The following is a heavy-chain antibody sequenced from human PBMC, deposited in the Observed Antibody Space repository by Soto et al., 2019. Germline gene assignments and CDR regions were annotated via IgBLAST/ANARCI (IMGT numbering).Heavy chain of an antibody. CDR2: IYHSGST. D-gene: IGHD2-15*01. J-gene: IGHJ3*02. CDR3: AREAGGYCSGGSCYSSLGAFDI. V-gene: IGHV4-4*02. Sequence: QMQLQESGPGLVKPSGTLSLTCAVSGGSISSSNWWSWVRQPPGKGLEWIGEIYHSGSTNYNPSLKSRVTVAVAKSKTQCSLKLSSVTAADTAVYYCAREAGGYCSGGSCYSSLGAFDIWGQGTMVTVSS. CDR1: GGSISSSNW.